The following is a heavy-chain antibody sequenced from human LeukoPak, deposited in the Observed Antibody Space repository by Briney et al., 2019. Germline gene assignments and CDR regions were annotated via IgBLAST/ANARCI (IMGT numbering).Heavy chain of an antibody. Sequence: GGSLRLSCTASGFSFSGHWMHWARQLPGKGLVWVSRISPTGSTTSYADSVKGRFTISRDNSKNTLYLQMNSLRAEDTAVYYCAKDSSRYDIFTGPFYYYYYGMDVWGQGTTVTVSS. CDR3: AKDSSRYDIFTGPFYYYYYGMDV. CDR2: ISPTGSTT. V-gene: IGHV3-74*01. CDR1: GFSFSGHW. J-gene: IGHJ6*02. D-gene: IGHD3-9*01.